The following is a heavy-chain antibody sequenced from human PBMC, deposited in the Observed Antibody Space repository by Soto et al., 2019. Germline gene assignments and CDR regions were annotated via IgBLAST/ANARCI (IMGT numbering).Heavy chain of an antibody. D-gene: IGHD1-26*01. Sequence: QEQLVETGGGVVQPGGSLRLSCEGSGLTFSNYGIHWVRQAPGKGLEWVSVIWYDGTDKYYVDSVKGRFTMSRDNSRKTVDLQRDSLRAEATAMYYCARDVGIGREFDFWGRGTLVSVSA. CDR1: GLTFSNYG. CDR2: IWYDGTDK. CDR3: ARDVGIGREFDF. V-gene: IGHV3-33*01. J-gene: IGHJ4*02.